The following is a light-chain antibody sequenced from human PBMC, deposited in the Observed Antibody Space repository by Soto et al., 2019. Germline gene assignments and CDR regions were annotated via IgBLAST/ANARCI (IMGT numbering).Light chain of an antibody. J-gene: IGKJ1*01. CDR3: QQYDTFST. CDR2: GAS. V-gene: IGKV1-5*01. Sequence: DIQMTQSPSTLSASVGDRVTITCRASQSISSWLAWYQQKPGKAPKLLIHGASSLESGVPSRFSGSGSGTEFTLTISSLRPDDFATYYCQQYDTFSTFGQGTKVEIK. CDR1: QSISSW.